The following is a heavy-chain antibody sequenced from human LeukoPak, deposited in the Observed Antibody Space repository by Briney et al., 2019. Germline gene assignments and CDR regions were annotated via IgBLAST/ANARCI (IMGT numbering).Heavy chain of an antibody. J-gene: IGHJ6*02. CDR1: GFTFDMYA. D-gene: IGHD1-1*01. V-gene: IGHV3-33*07. CDR3: ARDQTGNYYYYYGMDV. Sequence: GGSLRLSCAASGFTFDMYAMSWVRQAPGKGLEWVAVIWYDGSNKYYADSVKGRFTISRDNSKNTLYLQMNSLRAEDTAVYYCARDQTGNYYYYYGMDVWGQGTTVTVSS. CDR2: IWYDGSNK.